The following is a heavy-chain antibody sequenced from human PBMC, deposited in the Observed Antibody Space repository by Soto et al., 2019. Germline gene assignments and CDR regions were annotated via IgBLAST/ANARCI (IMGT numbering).Heavy chain of an antibody. J-gene: IGHJ3*02. V-gene: IGHV3-74*01. Sequence: EVHLVESGGGLVQPGESLRLSCAASGFTFSPFWMHWVRQAPGKGLEWVSHMNADGSTTLYADSVKGRFTISRDNAKNTLYLQMKSLRAEDTAVYYCVRDRGHPDSFDIWGQGTMVTFSS. D-gene: IGHD3-10*01. CDR1: GFTFSPFW. CDR2: MNADGSTT. CDR3: VRDRGHPDSFDI.